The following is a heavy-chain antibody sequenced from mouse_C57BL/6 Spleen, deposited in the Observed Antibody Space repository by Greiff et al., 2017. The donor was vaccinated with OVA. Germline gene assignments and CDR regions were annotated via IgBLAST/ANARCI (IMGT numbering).Heavy chain of an antibody. CDR3: ARGGGTYYFDV. CDR2: INPNNGGT. V-gene: IGHV1-26*01. Sequence: KQSHGKSLEWIGDINPNNGGTSYNQKFKGKATLTVDKSSSTAYMELRSLTSEDSAVYYCARGGGTYYFDVWGTGTTVTVSS. J-gene: IGHJ1*03. D-gene: IGHD4-1*01.